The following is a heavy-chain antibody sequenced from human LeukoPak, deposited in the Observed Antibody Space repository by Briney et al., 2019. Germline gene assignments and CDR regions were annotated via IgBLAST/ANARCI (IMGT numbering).Heavy chain of an antibody. J-gene: IGHJ4*02. V-gene: IGHV1-69*01. CDR3: AFPRGRSRDGYNRVFDY. CDR2: IIPIFGTA. Sequence: SVKVCCKASGGTFSSYGISWVGQAPGQGLEWMGGIIPIFGTANYAQKFQGRVTITADESTSTAYMELSSLRSEDTAVYYCAFPRGRSRDGYNRVFDYWGQGTLVTASS. CDR1: GGTFSSYG. D-gene: IGHD5-24*01.